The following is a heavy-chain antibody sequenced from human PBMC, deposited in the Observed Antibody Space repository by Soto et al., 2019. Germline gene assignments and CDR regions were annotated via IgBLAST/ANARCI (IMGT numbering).Heavy chain of an antibody. CDR1: GCMFTGYY. J-gene: IGHJ3*02. Sequence: ASVKVPCKASGCMFTGYYIHWVRQAPGQGLEWMGWINPKSGGTKYAEKFQGRVSMTGDTSITTAYLELSSLTSDDTAVYYCATDRVAFDMWGQGTKVTVSS. D-gene: IGHD3-22*01. CDR3: ATDRVAFDM. V-gene: IGHV1-2*02. CDR2: INPKSGGT.